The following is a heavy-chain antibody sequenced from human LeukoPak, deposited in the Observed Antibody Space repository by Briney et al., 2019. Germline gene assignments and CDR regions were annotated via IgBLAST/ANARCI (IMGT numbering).Heavy chain of an antibody. D-gene: IGHD7-27*01. V-gene: IGHV4-59*01. CDR3: ARGPQLTGLYYFDY. Sequence: PSETLSLTCTVSGGSISSYYWSWIRQPPGKGLEWIGYIYYSGSTNYNPSLKSRATISVDTSKNQFSLKLSSVTAADTAVYYCARGPQLTGLYYFDYWGQGTLVTVSS. CDR1: GGSISSYY. J-gene: IGHJ4*02. CDR2: IYYSGST.